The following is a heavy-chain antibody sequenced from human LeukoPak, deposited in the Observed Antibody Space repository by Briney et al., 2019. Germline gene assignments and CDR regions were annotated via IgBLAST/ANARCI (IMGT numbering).Heavy chain of an antibody. D-gene: IGHD6-19*01. Sequence: PGGSLRHSCAVSGFTFSTYGMNWVRQAPGEGLEWVSAISSGSSYIYYADSLKGRFTISRDNAKNSLYLQMNSLRAEDTAIYYCVRGSGSGWYGWFDPWGQGTLVTVSS. CDR1: GFTFSTYG. V-gene: IGHV3-21*01. CDR2: ISSGSSYI. CDR3: VRGSGSGWYGWFDP. J-gene: IGHJ5*02.